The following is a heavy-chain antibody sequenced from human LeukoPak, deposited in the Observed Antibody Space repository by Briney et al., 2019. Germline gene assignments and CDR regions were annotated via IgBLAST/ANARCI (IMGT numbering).Heavy chain of an antibody. J-gene: IGHJ4*02. V-gene: IGHV1-18*01. D-gene: IGHD3-10*01. CDR2: ISAYNGNT. Sequence: ASVKVSCKASGYTFTSHGISWVRQAPGQGLEWMGWISAYNGNTNYAQKLQGRVTMTTETSTSTAYMELRSLRSDDTAVYYRARGPQLLWFGEGGQYFDYWGQGTLVTVSS. CDR1: GYTFTSHG. CDR3: ARGPQLLWFGEGGQYFDY.